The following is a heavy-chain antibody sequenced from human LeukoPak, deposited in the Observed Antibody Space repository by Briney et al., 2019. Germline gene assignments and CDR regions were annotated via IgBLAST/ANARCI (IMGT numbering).Heavy chain of an antibody. CDR3: AKDSVVDSSGYYYFDYFDY. V-gene: IGHV3-13*01. CDR1: GFTFSSYD. CDR2: IGTAGDT. Sequence: GGSLRLSCAASGFTFSSYDMHWVRQATGKGLEWVSAIGTAGDTYYPGSVKGRFTISRENAKNSLYLQMNSLRAEDTAVYYCAKDSVVDSSGYYYFDYFDYWGQGTLVTVSS. D-gene: IGHD3-22*01. J-gene: IGHJ4*02.